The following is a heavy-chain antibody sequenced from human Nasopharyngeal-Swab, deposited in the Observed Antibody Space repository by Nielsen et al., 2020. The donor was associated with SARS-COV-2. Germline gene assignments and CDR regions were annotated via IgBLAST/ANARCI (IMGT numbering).Heavy chain of an antibody. CDR3: AREELGYCSGGSCLPFDY. CDR2: ISSSSSTI. V-gene: IGHV3-48*02. Sequence: GGSLRLSCAASGFTFSSYSMNWVRQDPGKGLEWVSYISSSSSTIYYADSVKGRFTISRDNAKNSLYLQMNSLRDEDTAVYYCAREELGYCSGGSCLPFDYWGQGTLVTVSS. J-gene: IGHJ4*02. D-gene: IGHD2-15*01. CDR1: GFTFSSYS.